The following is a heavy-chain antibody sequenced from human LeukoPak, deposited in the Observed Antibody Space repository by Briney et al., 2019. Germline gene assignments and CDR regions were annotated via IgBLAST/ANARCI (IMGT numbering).Heavy chain of an antibody. J-gene: IGHJ4*02. CDR2: IHNDGST. CDR3: ATSDDRRGYQFDS. CDR1: GGSISSGSYY. D-gene: IGHD3-22*01. Sequence: PSETLSLTCTVSGGSISSGSYYWSWIRQPAGKGLEWIGRIHNDGSTMNNPSLKSRVTMLLDTSKKQFSLNLNSVTAADTAVHYCATSDDRRGYQFDSWGQGTLVTVSS. V-gene: IGHV4-61*02.